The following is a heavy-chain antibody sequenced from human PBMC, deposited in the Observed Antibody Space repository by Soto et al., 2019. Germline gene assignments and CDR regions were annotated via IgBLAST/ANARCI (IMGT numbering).Heavy chain of an antibody. V-gene: IGHV1-18*01. CDR2: ISAYNGDT. CDR3: ARVPQLVGYFYYYMDV. Sequence: QVQLLQSGAEVKKPGASVKVSCKASGYTFTNYGITWVRQAPGQGLEWRGWISAYNGDTHYTHRLQGRVTMTTDTSKSTAYMDMRGLRSDDTAVYYCARVPQLVGYFYYYMDVWGKGTTVTVSS. J-gene: IGHJ6*03. D-gene: IGHD6-6*01. CDR1: GYTFTNYG.